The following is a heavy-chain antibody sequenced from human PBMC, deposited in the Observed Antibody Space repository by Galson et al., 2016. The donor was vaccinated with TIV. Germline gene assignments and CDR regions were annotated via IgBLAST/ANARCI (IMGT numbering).Heavy chain of an antibody. Sequence: SVKVSCKASGGTFSSYAFSWVRQAPGQGLEWMGRIIGMFGTTNYAQKFQGRVTITADELTSTAYMELSFLRSEDTAIYYCARVRGEFYDSSGYYDSWGQGTLVSVSS. CDR1: GGTFSSYA. CDR2: IIGMFGTT. V-gene: IGHV1-69*13. J-gene: IGHJ4*02. D-gene: IGHD3-22*01. CDR3: ARVRGEFYDSSGYYDS.